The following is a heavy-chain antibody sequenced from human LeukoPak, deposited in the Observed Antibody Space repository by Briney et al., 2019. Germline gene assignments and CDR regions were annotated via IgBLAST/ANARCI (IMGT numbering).Heavy chain of an antibody. Sequence: GGSLRLSCAASGFTFSNYAMSWVRQAPGMRLEWVSVISGSGGSTDYVDSVKGRFTISRDNSKNTLYLQMNSLRAEDTAVYYCAKDSGYYSFDYWGQGTLVTVSS. CDR1: GFTFSNYA. J-gene: IGHJ4*02. CDR2: ISGSGGST. V-gene: IGHV3-23*01. D-gene: IGHD3-22*01. CDR3: AKDSGYYSFDY.